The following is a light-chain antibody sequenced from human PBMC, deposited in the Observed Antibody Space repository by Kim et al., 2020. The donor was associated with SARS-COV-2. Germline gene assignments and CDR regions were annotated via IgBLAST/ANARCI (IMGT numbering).Light chain of an antibody. CDR1: QSVSSY. V-gene: IGKV3-11*01. J-gene: IGKJ4*01. CDR3: QQRLT. CDR2: DTF. Sequence: ATLSLSPGERATLSCRASQSVSSYLAWYQQKPGQAPRLLIYDTFNRATGIPARFSGSGSGTDFTLTISSLEPEDFAVYYCQQRLTFGGGTKVDIK.